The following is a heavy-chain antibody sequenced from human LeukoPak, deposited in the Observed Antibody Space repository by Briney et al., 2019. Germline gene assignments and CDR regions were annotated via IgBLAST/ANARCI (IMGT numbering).Heavy chain of an antibody. V-gene: IGHV1-69*06. J-gene: IGHJ6*03. Sequence: SVKVSRKASGGTFSSYAISWVRQAPGQGLEWMGGIIPIFGTANYAQKFQGRVTITADKSTRTAYMELSSLRSEDTAVYYCASGPVWEMTYYYMDVWGKGTTVTVSS. CDR1: GGTFSSYA. CDR3: ASGPVWEMTYYYMDV. CDR2: IIPIFGTA. D-gene: IGHD3/OR15-3a*01.